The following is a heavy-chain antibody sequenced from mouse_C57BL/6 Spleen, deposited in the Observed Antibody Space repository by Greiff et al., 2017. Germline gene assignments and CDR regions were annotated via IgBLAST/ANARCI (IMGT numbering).Heavy chain of an antibody. D-gene: IGHD2-5*01. Sequence: VKLQQSGAELVKPGASVKLSCKASGYTFTSYWMHWVKQRPGRGLEWIGRIDPGGGGTKYNEKFKRKATLTADTPSSTAYIQLSSLTTEDSAVYYCASSNYYFDYCGQGTTLTVSS. CDR1: GYTFTSYW. CDR3: ASSNYYFDY. V-gene: IGHV1-72*01. J-gene: IGHJ2*01. CDR2: IDPGGGGT.